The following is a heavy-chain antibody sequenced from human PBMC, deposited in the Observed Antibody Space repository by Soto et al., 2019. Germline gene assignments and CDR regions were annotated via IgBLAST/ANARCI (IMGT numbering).Heavy chain of an antibody. J-gene: IGHJ6*02. V-gene: IGHV3-15*06. CDR3: TTDPGDLHSYYYVIDV. CDR2: IKSKSDGGTT. D-gene: IGHD4-17*01. CDR1: GFTFSNAW. Sequence: GGSLRLSCAASGFTFSNAWMSWFRQAPGKGLEWVGRIKSKSDGGTTNYAAPVKGRFTISRDDSKNTLYLQMTCLTTEDTAVYYCTTDPGDLHSYYYVIDVWRQGTTVTVSS.